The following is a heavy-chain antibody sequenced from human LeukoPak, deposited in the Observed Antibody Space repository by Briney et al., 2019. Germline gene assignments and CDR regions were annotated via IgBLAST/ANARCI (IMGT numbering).Heavy chain of an antibody. J-gene: IGHJ4*02. CDR2: ISLAGQT. Sequence: SETLSLTCGVSGGSISGTNWWSWVRQPPGQGLEWIGEISLAGQTNYNPSLNGRVTMSLDKSSNQLSLHLTSVTAADTAVYYCSRESGAFSPFGYWGQGTLVTVSS. D-gene: IGHD1-26*01. CDR3: SRESGAFSPFGY. V-gene: IGHV4/OR15-8*02. CDR1: GGSISGTNW.